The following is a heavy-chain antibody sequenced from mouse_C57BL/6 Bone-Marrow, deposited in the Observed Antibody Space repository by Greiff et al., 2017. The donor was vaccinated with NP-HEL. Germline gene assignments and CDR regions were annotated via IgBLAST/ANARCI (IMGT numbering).Heavy chain of an antibody. CDR1: GFTFSSYA. Sequence: DVQLVESGGGLVKPGGSLKLSCAASGFTFSSYAMSWVRQTPEKRLEWVATISDGGSYTYYPDNVKGRFTISRDNSKNNLYLHMSHLKSEDTAMYYCARELAAHATSMDYWGQGTSVTVSS. CDR2: ISDGGSYT. V-gene: IGHV5-4*01. CDR3: ARELAAHATSMDY. J-gene: IGHJ4*01. D-gene: IGHD3-2*02.